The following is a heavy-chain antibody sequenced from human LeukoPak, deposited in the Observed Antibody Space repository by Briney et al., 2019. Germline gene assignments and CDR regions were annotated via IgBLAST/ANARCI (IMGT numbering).Heavy chain of an antibody. D-gene: IGHD6-6*01. CDR1: GGSISSGSYY. Sequence: SETLSLTCTVSGGSISSGSYYWSWIRQPAGKGLEWIGRIYTSGSTNYNPSLKSRVTISVDTSKNQFSLRLTSVTAADTAVYYCARDRIRAARTGGAFDTWGQGTMVTVSS. CDR2: IYTSGST. J-gene: IGHJ3*02. V-gene: IGHV4-61*02. CDR3: ARDRIRAARTGGAFDT.